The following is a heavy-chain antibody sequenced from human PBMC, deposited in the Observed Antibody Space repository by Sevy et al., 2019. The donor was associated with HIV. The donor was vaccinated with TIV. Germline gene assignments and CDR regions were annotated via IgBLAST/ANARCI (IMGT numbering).Heavy chain of an antibody. CDR3: TTDPIQYSSSWYLLDY. D-gene: IGHD6-13*01. Sequence: GGSLRLSCAASGFTFSNAWMSWVRQAPGKGLEWVGRIKSKTDGGTSDYAAHVKGTVTISSDDSNHTLYLQMNSLKAEDTAVYYCTTDPIQYSSSWYLLDYWGQGTLVTVSS. V-gene: IGHV3-15*01. J-gene: IGHJ4*02. CDR1: GFTFSNAW. CDR2: IKSKTDGGTS.